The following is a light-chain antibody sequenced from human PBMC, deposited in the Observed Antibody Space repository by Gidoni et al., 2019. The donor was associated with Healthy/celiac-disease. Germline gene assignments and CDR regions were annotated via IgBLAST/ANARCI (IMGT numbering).Light chain of an antibody. V-gene: IGKV3-11*01. Sequence: EILLTQSPATLPLSPGERATLSCRARQSVSRQLARYQQKPSQAPRLVSYDATNWATGIPDRFIGSGYETDFTLTISSLEPEDLAVYDSQQRSKWPRLTVGGXTKVEIK. CDR1: QSVSRQ. CDR3: QQRSKWPRLT. J-gene: IGKJ4*01. CDR2: DAT.